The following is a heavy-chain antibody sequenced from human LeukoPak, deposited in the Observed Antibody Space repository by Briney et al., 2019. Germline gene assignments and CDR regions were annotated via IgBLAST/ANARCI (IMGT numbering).Heavy chain of an antibody. Sequence: GRSLRLSCVASGFTFNSYPIHWVRQAPGKGLEWVSVMYSAGTTYYADSVKGRFTISRDSSKNTLYLQMYSLRAEDTAIYYCARLPAIWYEGADWGQGTLVTVSS. J-gene: IGHJ1*01. V-gene: IGHV3-53*01. CDR3: ARLPAIWYEGAD. CDR1: GFTFNSYP. D-gene: IGHD6-13*01. CDR2: MYSAGTT.